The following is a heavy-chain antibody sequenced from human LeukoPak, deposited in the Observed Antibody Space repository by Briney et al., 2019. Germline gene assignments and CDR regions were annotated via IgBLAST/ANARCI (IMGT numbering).Heavy chain of an antibody. J-gene: IGHJ3*02. CDR2: INHSGST. D-gene: IGHD3-22*01. CDR3: ASKDYDSSGYSNRYDAFDI. CDR1: GGSFSGYY. V-gene: IGHV4-34*01. Sequence: PSETLSLTCAVYGGSFSGYYWSWIRQPPGKGLEWIGEINHSGSTNYNPSLKSRVTISVDTSKNQFSLKLSSVTAADTAVYYCASKDYDSSGYSNRYDAFDIWGQGTMVTVSS.